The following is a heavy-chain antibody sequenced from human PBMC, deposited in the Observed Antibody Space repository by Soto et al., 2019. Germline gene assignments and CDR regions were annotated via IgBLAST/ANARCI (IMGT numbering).Heavy chain of an antibody. CDR1: GASISSGGYY. D-gene: IGHD2-15*01. Sequence: QVQLQESGPGLVKPSQTLSLSCSASGASISSGGYYWSWIRQHPGKGLEWIGFIYYSGNTHYKPALKNRVSMSVDTSKNQFSLRVSSVTAADTAVYYCARGSGGSCCPFDYWGQGTLVTVSS. J-gene: IGHJ4*02. CDR3: ARGSGGSCCPFDY. CDR2: IYYSGNT. V-gene: IGHV4-31*03.